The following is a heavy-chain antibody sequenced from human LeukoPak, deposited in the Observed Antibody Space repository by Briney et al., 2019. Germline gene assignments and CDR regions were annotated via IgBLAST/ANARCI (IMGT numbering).Heavy chain of an antibody. CDR3: ARGPNSSGYYFDY. V-gene: IGHV3-7*01. CDR2: IKQDGSEK. CDR1: GFTFSSYA. J-gene: IGHJ4*02. Sequence: PGGSLRLSCAASGFTFSSYAMHWVRQAPGKGLEWVANIKQDGSEKYYVDSVKGRFTISRDNAKNSLYLQMNSLRAEDTAVYYCARGPNSSGYYFDYWGQGTLVTVSS. D-gene: IGHD6-19*01.